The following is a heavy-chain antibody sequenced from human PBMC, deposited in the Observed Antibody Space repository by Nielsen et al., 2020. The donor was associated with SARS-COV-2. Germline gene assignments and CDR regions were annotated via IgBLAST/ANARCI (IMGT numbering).Heavy chain of an antibody. D-gene: IGHD3-16*02. CDR2: IKPDGSEK. Sequence: GESLKISCAASGFTFDDYAMHWVRQAPGKGLEWVADIKPDGSEKVYVDSVKGRFTISRDNAKNSLYLQMNSLRAEDTALYYCAKLSSSLNSVDYWGQGTLVTVSS. V-gene: IGHV3-7*03. CDR3: AKLSSSLNSVDY. CDR1: GFTFDDYA. J-gene: IGHJ4*02.